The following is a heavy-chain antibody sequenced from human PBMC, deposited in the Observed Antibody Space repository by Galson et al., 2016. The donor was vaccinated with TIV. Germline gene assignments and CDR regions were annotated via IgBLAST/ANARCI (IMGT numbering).Heavy chain of an antibody. V-gene: IGHV3-30-3*01. Sequence: SLRLSCAASGFSFSRNAMHWVRQAPGRGLEWVAVISYDGTNKYYADSVKGRLSISRDNSRNTLYLQMSSLRREGTAVYYCATSIVGENTYHYGMDVWGQGTTVTVSS. D-gene: IGHD1-26*01. CDR2: ISYDGTNK. CDR3: ATSIVGENTYHYGMDV. J-gene: IGHJ6*02. CDR1: GFSFSRNA.